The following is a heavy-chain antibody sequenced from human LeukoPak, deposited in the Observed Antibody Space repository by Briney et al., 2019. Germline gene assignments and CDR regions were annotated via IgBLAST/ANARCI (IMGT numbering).Heavy chain of an antibody. D-gene: IGHD3-3*01. J-gene: IGHJ6*03. CDR3: AKASHYDFWSGANRYMDV. CDR1: GFTFDDYA. CDR2: ISWNSGSI. V-gene: IGHV3-9*01. Sequence: PGGSLRLSCAASGFTFDDYAMHWVRQAPGKGLEWVTGISWNSGSIGYADSVKGRFTISRDNAKNSLYLQMNSLRAEDTALYYCAKASHYDFWSGANRYMDVWGKGTTVTVSS.